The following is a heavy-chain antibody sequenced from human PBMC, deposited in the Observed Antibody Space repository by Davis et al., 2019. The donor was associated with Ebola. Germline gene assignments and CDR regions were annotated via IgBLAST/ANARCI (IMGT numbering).Heavy chain of an antibody. CDR2: ISSSSSYI. CDR1: GFTFSSYS. Sequence: PGGSLRLSCAASGFTFSSYSMNWVRQAPGKGLEWVSSISSSSSYIYYADSVKGRFTITRDNAKNSLYLQMNSLRAEDTAVYYCARDPRPQRGGWFDPWGQGTLVTVSS. CDR3: ARDPRPQRGGWFDP. D-gene: IGHD3-10*01. J-gene: IGHJ5*02. V-gene: IGHV3-21*01.